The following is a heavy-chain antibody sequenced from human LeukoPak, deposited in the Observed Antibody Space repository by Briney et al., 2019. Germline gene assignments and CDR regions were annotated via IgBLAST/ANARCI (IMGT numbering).Heavy chain of an antibody. V-gene: IGHV1-18*01. CDR3: VFGECSNTSCYPRSDY. D-gene: IGHD2-2*01. Sequence: ASVKVSCKASGYRFTTYGISWVRQAPGQGLEWMGWINAYSGNTDYTQNLQGRVTMATATSTATAYMELRSLRSDDTAVYYCVFGECSNTSCYPRSDYWGQGTLVTVSS. J-gene: IGHJ4*02. CDR2: INAYSGNT. CDR1: GYRFTTYG.